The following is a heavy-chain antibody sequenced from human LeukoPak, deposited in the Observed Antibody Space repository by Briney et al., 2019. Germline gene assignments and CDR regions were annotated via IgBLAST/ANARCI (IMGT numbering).Heavy chain of an antibody. CDR3: AKAGYCSSTSCYINWYFDL. D-gene: IGHD2-2*02. V-gene: IGHV3-9*01. CDR2: ISWKSGNI. Sequence: PGRSLRLSCAASGFTFDDYAMHWVRQAPGKGLEWVSGISWKSGNIGYADSVKGRFTISRDNAKNSLYLQMNSLRAEDTALYYCAKAGYCSSTSCYINWYFDLWGRGTLVTVSS. CDR1: GFTFDDYA. J-gene: IGHJ2*01.